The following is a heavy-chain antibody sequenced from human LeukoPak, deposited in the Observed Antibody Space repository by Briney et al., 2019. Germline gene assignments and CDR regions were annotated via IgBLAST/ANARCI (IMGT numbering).Heavy chain of an antibody. CDR1: GFTFSSYW. V-gene: IGHV3-74*01. CDR2: IYNDGSST. CDR3: ARDGSSWANWLDP. D-gene: IGHD6-13*01. Sequence: GGSLRLSCAASGFTFSSYWMHWVRQAPGKGLVWVSRIYNDGSSTSYADSAKGRFTISRDNAKNTLYLQMNSLRVEDTAVYYCARDGSSWANWLDPWGQGTLVTVSS. J-gene: IGHJ5*02.